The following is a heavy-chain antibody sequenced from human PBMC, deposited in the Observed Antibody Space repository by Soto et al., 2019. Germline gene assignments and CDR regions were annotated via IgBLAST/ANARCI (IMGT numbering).Heavy chain of an antibody. V-gene: IGHV3-21*01. Sequence: GGSLRLSCAASGFTFSSYSMNWVRQAPGKGLEWVSSISSSSSYIYYADSVKGRFTISRDNAKNSLYLQMNSLRAEDTAVYYCARALPKDYYYGMDVWGQGTTVTVSS. J-gene: IGHJ6*02. CDR2: ISSSSSYI. CDR3: ARALPKDYYYGMDV. D-gene: IGHD3-16*02. CDR1: GFTFSSYS.